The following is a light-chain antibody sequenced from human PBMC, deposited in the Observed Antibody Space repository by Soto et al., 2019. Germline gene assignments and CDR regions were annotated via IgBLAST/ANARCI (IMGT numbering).Light chain of an antibody. V-gene: IGLV2-14*01. CDR3: SSYTSSSTLLI. Sequence: QSVLTQPASVSGSPGQSITISCTGTSIDVGGYNYVSWYQQHPGKAPKLMIYDVSNRPSGVSNRFSGSKSGNTASLTISGLQAEDEADYYCSSYTSSSTLLIFGTGTKVTVL. CDR1: SIDVGGYNY. CDR2: DVS. J-gene: IGLJ1*01.